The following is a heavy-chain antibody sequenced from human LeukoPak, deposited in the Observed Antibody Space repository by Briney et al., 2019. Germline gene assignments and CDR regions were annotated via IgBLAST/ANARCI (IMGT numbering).Heavy chain of an antibody. CDR2: INHSGST. J-gene: IGHJ6*02. CDR1: GGSFSGYY. CDR3: ARVVTTGTTVFYYYYGMDV. D-gene: IGHD1-1*01. V-gene: IGHV4-34*01. Sequence: SETLSLTCAVYGGSFSGYYWSWIRQPPGKGLEWIGEINHSGSTNYNPSLKSRVTISVDTSKNQFSPKLSSVTAADTAVYYCARVVTTGTTVFYYYYGMDVWGQGTTVTVSS.